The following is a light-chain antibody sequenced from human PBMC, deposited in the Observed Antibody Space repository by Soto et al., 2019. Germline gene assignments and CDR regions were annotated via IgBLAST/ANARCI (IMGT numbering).Light chain of an antibody. CDR3: QQFGGSLTWT. CDR2: GAS. J-gene: IGKJ1*01. CDR1: QSGISSY. Sequence: EVVLTQSPGSLSLSPDERATLSCRASQSGISSYLAWYQQKPGQAPRLLIYGASSRATGIPDRFSGSGSGTDFTLTISRLEPEDCAVYYCQQFGGSLTWTFGQGTKVDIK. V-gene: IGKV3-20*01.